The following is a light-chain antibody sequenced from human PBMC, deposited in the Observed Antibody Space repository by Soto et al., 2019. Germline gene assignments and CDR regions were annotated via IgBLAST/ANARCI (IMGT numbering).Light chain of an antibody. J-gene: IGKJ3*01. V-gene: IGKV1-27*01. CDR3: QKCNSAPFT. Sequence: DIQMTQSPSSLSASVGDRVTITCRASQGISNDLAWYQQKPGEVPKLLIYTASTLQSGVPSRFSGTGSGTDFTLAISSLQPEDVGTYYCQKCNSAPFTFGPGTKVHIK. CDR2: TAS. CDR1: QGISND.